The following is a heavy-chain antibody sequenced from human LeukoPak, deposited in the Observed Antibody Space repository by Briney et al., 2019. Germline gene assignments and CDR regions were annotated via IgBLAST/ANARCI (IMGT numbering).Heavy chain of an antibody. CDR1: GYPFNNYD. V-gene: IGHV1-8*03. J-gene: IGHJ6*03. Sequence: VASVKVSCKASGYPFNNYDIHWMRQATGQGLEWMGWMNPDNGNTDSAQKFQGRVTITRNTSISTVYMELRSLRSEDTAVYYCAKDAMGQHYYGSGSPPYARYMDVWGKGTTVTISS. D-gene: IGHD3-10*01. CDR3: AKDAMGQHYYGSGSPPYARYMDV. CDR2: MNPDNGNT.